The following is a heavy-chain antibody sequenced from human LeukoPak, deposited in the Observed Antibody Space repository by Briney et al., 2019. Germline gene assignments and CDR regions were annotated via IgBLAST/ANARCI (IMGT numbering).Heavy chain of an antibody. J-gene: IGHJ4*02. CDR2: IYPGDSDT. Sequence: PGESLKISCKGSGYSFTNYWIAWVRQMPGKGLEWMGIIYPGDSDTRYSPSFQGQVTISADKSISTAYLKWSSLKASDTAMYYCXXXXTXPWXFIXYWGQGTLVXXSX. CDR3: XXXXTXPWXFIXY. CDR1: GYSFTNYW. V-gene: IGHV5-51*03.